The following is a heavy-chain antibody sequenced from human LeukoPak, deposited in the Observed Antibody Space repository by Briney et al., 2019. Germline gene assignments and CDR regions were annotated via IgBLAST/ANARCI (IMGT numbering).Heavy chain of an antibody. D-gene: IGHD6-19*01. CDR3: ASPIIAVAGTDYYGMDV. CDR1: GGSFSGYY. J-gene: IGHJ6*02. CDR2: INHSGST. Sequence: SETLSLTCAVYGGSFSGYYWSWIRRPPGKGLEWIGEINHSGSTNYNPSLKSRVTISVDTSKNQFSLKLSSVTAADTAVYYCASPIIAVAGTDYYGMDVWGQGTTVTVSS. V-gene: IGHV4-34*01.